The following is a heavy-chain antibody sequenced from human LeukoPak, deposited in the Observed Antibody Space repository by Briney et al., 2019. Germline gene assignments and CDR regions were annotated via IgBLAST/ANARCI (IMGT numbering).Heavy chain of an antibody. CDR1: DGSISSSSYY. CDR3: ARDRAVAGTRY. D-gene: IGHD6-19*01. J-gene: IGHJ4*02. Sequence: SETLSLTCAVSDGSISSSSYYWGWIRQPPGKGLEWIGSIYYSGSTYYNPFLKSRVTISVDTSKNQFSLKLSSVTAADTAVYYCARDRAVAGTRYWGQGTLVTVSS. V-gene: IGHV4-39*07. CDR2: IYYSGST.